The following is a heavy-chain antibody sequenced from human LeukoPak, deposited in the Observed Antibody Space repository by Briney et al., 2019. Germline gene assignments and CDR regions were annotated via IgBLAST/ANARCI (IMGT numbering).Heavy chain of an antibody. Sequence: ASVKVSCKASGHTFTDNYIHWVRQVPGQGREWMGWINPNSGGTNYAQKFQDRVTMTRDTSISTAYMELSRLTSDDTAVYYCARDVDSGWYYGYWGQGTLVTVSS. CDR2: INPNSGGT. CDR3: ARDVDSGWYYGY. V-gene: IGHV1-2*02. D-gene: IGHD6-19*01. CDR1: GHTFTDNY. J-gene: IGHJ4*02.